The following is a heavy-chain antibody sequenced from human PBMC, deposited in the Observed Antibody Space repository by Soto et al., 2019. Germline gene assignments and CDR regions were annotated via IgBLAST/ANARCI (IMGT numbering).Heavy chain of an antibody. Sequence: QVQLVQSGAEVKKPEASVKVSCKASGYTFTSYGISWVRQAPGQGREWMGWISAYNGNTNYAQKLQGRVTMTTDTSTSTAYMELRSLRSDDTAVYYCARDQGYCRGGSCYSSWFDPWGQGTLVTVSS. V-gene: IGHV1-18*01. J-gene: IGHJ5*02. D-gene: IGHD2-15*01. CDR3: ARDQGYCRGGSCYSSWFDP. CDR1: GYTFTSYG. CDR2: ISAYNGNT.